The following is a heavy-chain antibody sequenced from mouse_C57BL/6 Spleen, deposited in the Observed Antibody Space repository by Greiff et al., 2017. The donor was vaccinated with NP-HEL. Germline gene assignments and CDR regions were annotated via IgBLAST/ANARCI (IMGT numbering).Heavy chain of an antibody. J-gene: IGHJ4*01. Sequence: VQLQQSGPELVKPGASVKLSCKASGYTFTSYDINWVKQRPGPGLEWIGWIYPRDGSTKYNEKFKGKATLTDATSCSAAYMVLHITTSEDSAVYFCARDGKSDAMDYWGQGTSVTVSS. CDR3: ARDGKSDAMDY. CDR2: IYPRDGST. CDR1: GYTFTSYD. D-gene: IGHD2-1*01. V-gene: IGHV1-85*01.